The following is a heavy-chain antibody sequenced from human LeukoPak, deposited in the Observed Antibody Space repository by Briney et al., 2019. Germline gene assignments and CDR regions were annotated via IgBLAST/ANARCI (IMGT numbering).Heavy chain of an antibody. CDR1: GYTFTGYY. Sequence: ASVKVSCKASGYTFTGYYMHWVRQAPGQGLERMGRINPNSGGTNYAQKFQGRVTMTRDTSISTAYMELSRLRSDDTAAYYCARGLRLGELSPLRYWGQGTLVTVSS. CDR2: INPNSGGT. V-gene: IGHV1-2*06. CDR3: ARGLRLGELSPLRY. D-gene: IGHD3-16*02. J-gene: IGHJ4*01.